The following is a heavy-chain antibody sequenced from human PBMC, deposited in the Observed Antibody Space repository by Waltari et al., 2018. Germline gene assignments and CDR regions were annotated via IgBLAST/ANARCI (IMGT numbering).Heavy chain of an antibody. V-gene: IGHV3-74*03. J-gene: IGHJ1*01. D-gene: IGHD6-25*01. Sequence: EVQLVESGGGLVQTGGSLRLSCVGSGFTFSSYWMHWVRQAPGKGLVCVSDGKNDGSNTPYADSVKGRFTSARDNAKNTLYLQMNSLRAEDTAVYYCATGSVSAFQYWGRGTLVTVSS. CDR1: GFTFSSYW. CDR3: ATGSVSAFQY. CDR2: GKNDGSNT.